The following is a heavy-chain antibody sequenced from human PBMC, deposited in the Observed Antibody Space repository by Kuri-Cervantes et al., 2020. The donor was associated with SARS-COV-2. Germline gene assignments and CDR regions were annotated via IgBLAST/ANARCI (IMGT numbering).Heavy chain of an antibody. CDR2: INPKSGAS. D-gene: IGHD6-6*01. Sequence: ASVKVSCKASGYTFIGYYMHWVRRAPGQGLEWMGWINPKSGASSYAQKFQGRVTMTRDTSISTAYMELSRLRSDDTAVYYCARVTRYSSSSASDDYYYYMDVWGKGTTVTVSS. J-gene: IGHJ6*03. V-gene: IGHV1-2*02. CDR1: GYTFIGYY. CDR3: ARVTRYSSSSASDDYYYYMDV.